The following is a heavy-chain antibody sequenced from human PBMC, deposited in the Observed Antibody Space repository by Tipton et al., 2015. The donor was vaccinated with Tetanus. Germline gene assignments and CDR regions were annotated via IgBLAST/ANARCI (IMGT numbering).Heavy chain of an antibody. V-gene: IGHV4-31*03. D-gene: IGHD6-6*01. CDR3: ARDQARGARGWNYFDY. CDR2: IYFSGST. J-gene: IGHJ4*02. Sequence: TLSLTCTVSGGSLSRGGYYWTWVRQNPGKGLEWIGVIYFSGSTYYNPSLKSRVTISVDTSKNQFSLRLNSVTAADTAVYYCARDQARGARGWNYFDYWGQGSLVTVSS. CDR1: GGSLSRGGYY.